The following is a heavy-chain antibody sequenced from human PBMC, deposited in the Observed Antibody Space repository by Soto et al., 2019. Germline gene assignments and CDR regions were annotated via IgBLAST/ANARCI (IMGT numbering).Heavy chain of an antibody. J-gene: IGHJ4*02. Sequence: QITLQESGPTLVKPTQTFTLTCTFSGFSFTTAGVAVGWIRQTPGGALEWLTLIYYNDDRRFSPSLKTRLTITGDTSKNQVVLSLTNVDPGDTATYFCAHSDGGYEIIDFDFWGQGIPVTVSS. CDR2: IYYNDDR. V-gene: IGHV2-5*01. CDR1: GFSFTTAGVA. CDR3: AHSDGGYEIIDFDF. D-gene: IGHD5-12*01.